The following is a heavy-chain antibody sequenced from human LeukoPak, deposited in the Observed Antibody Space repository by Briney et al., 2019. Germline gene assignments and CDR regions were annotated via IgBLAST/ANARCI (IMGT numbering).Heavy chain of an antibody. CDR1: GGSITSYY. D-gene: IGHD6-19*01. J-gene: IGHJ4*02. CDR2: ISYSGTT. CDR3: ARLLGMSRGWSYFDY. V-gene: IGHV4-59*08. Sequence: SETLSLTCTVSGGSITSYYWSWIRQPPGKGLEWLGYISYSGTTNYNPSLKSPVTISIDTSKNQLSLKLSSVTAADTAVYYCARLLGMSRGWSYFDYWGQGTLVTVSS.